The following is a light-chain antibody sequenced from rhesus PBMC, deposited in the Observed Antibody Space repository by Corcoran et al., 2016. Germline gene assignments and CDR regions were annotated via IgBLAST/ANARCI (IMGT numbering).Light chain of an antibody. Sequence: ETVVTQSPATLSFSPGESATLSCRASQSVGSYLAWYQQKPGPAPRLLIYGTSTRATGIPDRFGGSGSGTDFTLNINSLEPEDVGVYYCQQSSDFTFGPGTKLDIK. J-gene: IGKJ3*01. CDR3: QQSSDFT. CDR1: QSVGSY. CDR2: GTS. V-gene: IGKV3-24*04.